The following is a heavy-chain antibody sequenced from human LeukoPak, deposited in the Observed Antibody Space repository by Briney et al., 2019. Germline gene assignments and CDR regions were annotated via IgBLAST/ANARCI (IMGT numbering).Heavy chain of an antibody. J-gene: IGHJ4*02. V-gene: IGHV1-18*01. CDR1: GYTFTDYG. CDR3: ARDEGGSGWRFDY. Sequence: ASVKVSCKASGYTFTDYGFSWVRQAPGQGLEWMGWISAYNAKTNYAQRLQGRVTMTTDTSTTKAYMELRSLRSDDTAVYYCARDEGGSGWRFDYWGQGTLVTVSS. CDR2: ISAYNAKT. D-gene: IGHD6-19*01.